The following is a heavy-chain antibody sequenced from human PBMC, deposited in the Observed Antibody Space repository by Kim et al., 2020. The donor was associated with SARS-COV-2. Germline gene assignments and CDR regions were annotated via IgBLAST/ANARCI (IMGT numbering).Heavy chain of an antibody. D-gene: IGHD3-22*01. V-gene: IGHV1-46*01. J-gene: IGHJ4*02. Sequence: YAQKFQGRVTMTRDTSTSTVYMELSSLRSEDTAVYYCARVLTSSGPPLGCWGQGTLVTVSS. CDR3: ARVLTSSGPPLGC.